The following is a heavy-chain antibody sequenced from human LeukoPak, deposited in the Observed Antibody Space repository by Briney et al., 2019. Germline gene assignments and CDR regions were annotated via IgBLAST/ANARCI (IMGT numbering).Heavy chain of an antibody. Sequence: GGSLRLSCAASGFTFSSYSMNWVCQAPGKGLEWVSFISSSSSYMYYADSVKGRFTISRDNAKNSLYLQMNSLRAEDTAVYYCARARTLGMVRGVIIGYYYYYMDVWGKGTTVTVSS. CDR1: GFTFSSYS. D-gene: IGHD3-10*01. CDR3: ARARTLGMVRGVIIGYYYYYMDV. V-gene: IGHV3-21*06. J-gene: IGHJ6*03. CDR2: ISSSSSYM.